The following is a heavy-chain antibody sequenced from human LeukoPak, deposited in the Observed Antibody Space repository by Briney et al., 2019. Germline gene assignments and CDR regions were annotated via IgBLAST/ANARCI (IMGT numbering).Heavy chain of an antibody. CDR2: ISAYKGNT. CDR3: ASRSGTYPYYFDY. D-gene: IGHD1-26*01. J-gene: IGHJ4*02. V-gene: IGHV1-18*01. CDR1: GYTXTSYG. Sequence: GASVKVSCKASGYTXTSYGITWVRQAPGQGLEWMGWISAYKGNTNYAQKFQGRVTMTTDTSTSTVYMELRSLRSDDTAMYYCASRSGTYPYYFDYWGQGTLVTVSS.